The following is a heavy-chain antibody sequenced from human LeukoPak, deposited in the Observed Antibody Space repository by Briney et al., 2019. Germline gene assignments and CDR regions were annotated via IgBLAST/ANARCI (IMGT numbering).Heavy chain of an antibody. D-gene: IGHD5-18*01. CDR3: ARGLSGYTAMGAY. J-gene: IGHJ4*02. V-gene: IGHV3-11*01. CDR2: ISSSGSTI. CDR1: GFTFNDYY. Sequence: PGGSLRLSCAASGFTFNDYYMSWIRQAPGKGLEGVSHISSSGSTIYYADSVKGRFTISRDNDKNSLYLQMDSLRAEDAAVYYCARGLSGYTAMGAYWGQGTLVTVSS.